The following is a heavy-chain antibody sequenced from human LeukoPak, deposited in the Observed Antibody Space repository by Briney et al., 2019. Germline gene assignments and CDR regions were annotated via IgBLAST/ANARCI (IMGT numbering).Heavy chain of an antibody. CDR2: INHSGST. V-gene: IGHV4-34*01. D-gene: IGHD2-21*02. J-gene: IGHJ3*02. CDR1: GGSFSAYY. Sequence: SETLSLTCAVYGGSFSAYYWSWIRQPPGKGLEWIGEINHSGSTNYNPSLKSRVTISLDTSKNQFPLKLSSVTAADTAVYDCARGGYCGGDCYENDAFDIWGQGTMVTVSS. CDR3: ARGGYCGGDCYENDAFDI.